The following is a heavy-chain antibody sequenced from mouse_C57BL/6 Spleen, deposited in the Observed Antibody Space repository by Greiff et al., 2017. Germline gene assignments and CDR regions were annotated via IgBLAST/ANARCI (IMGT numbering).Heavy chain of an antibody. CDR1: GYTFTSYW. J-gene: IGHJ4*01. Sequence: QVQLQQPGAELVRPGSSVKLSCKASGYTFTSYWMHWVKQRPIQGLEWIGNIDPSDSETHYNQKFKDKATLTVDKSSSTAYMQLSSLTSEDSAVYYCASGRYYAMDYWGQGTSVTVSS. CDR2: IDPSDSET. V-gene: IGHV1-52*01. CDR3: ASGRYYAMDY.